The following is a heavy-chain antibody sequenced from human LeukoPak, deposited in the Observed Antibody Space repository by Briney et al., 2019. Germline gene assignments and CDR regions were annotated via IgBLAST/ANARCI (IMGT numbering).Heavy chain of an antibody. CDR3: ARDLALDYYDSSGLDY. J-gene: IGHJ4*02. Sequence: ASVKVSCKASGYTFTGYYMHWVRQAPGQGLEWMGRINPNSGGTNYAQKFQGRVTMTRDTSISTAYMELRRLRSDDTAVYYCARDLALDYYDSSGLDYWGQGTLVTVSS. D-gene: IGHD3-22*01. CDR1: GYTFTGYY. V-gene: IGHV1-2*06. CDR2: INPNSGGT.